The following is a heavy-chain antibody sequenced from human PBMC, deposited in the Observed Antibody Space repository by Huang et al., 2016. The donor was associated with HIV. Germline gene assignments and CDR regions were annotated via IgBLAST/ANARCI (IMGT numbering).Heavy chain of an antibody. J-gene: IGHJ4*02. Sequence: QVQLVQSGAEVKKPGSSVKVSCKASGGTFRSYAISWVRQAPGQGLEWMGGIIPIFGTANYAQKVQGRVTITADESTSTAYMELSSLRSEDTAVYYCARVESRRYYDSSGYYYWGQGTLVTVSS. D-gene: IGHD3-22*01. V-gene: IGHV1-69*01. CDR2: IIPIFGTA. CDR3: ARVESRRYYDSSGYYY. CDR1: GGTFRSYA.